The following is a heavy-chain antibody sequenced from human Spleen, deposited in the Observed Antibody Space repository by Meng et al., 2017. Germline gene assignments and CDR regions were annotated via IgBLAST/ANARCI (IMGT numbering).Heavy chain of an antibody. V-gene: IGHV4-4*02. Sequence: QVQLQESGPGLLKPSGTLSLTCAVSGDSISSNTWWSWVRQPPGKGLEWIGEIYHSGSVNYNPSLKSRVTMSVDKSKNQFSLKLSSVTAADTAVYFCARVEQWEENYFDYWGQGTLVTVSS. J-gene: IGHJ4*02. CDR1: GDSISSNTW. CDR3: ARVEQWEENYFDY. D-gene: IGHD1-26*01. CDR2: IYHSGSV.